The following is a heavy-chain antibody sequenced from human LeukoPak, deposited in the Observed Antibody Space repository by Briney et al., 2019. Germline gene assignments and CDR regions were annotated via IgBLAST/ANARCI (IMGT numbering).Heavy chain of an antibody. J-gene: IGHJ3*02. CDR1: GFTFSSYS. Sequence: GGSLRLSCAASGFTFSSYSMNWVRQAPGKGLEWVSSISSSSSYIYYADSVKGRFTISRDNAKNSLYLQMNSLRAEDTAVYYCARVPGLGAFDIWGQGTMVTVSS. D-gene: IGHD1-14*01. CDR2: ISSSSSYI. V-gene: IGHV3-21*01. CDR3: ARVPGLGAFDI.